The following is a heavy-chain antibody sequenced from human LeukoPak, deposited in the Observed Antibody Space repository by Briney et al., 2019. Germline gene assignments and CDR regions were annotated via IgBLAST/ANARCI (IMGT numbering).Heavy chain of an antibody. J-gene: IGHJ6*03. CDR1: GFTFSSYA. CDR3: EREVGTDYYYYMDV. CDR2: ISYDGSNK. Sequence: GGSLRLSCAASGFTFSSYAMHWVRQAPGKGLEWVAVISYDGSNKYYADSVKGRFTISRDNSKNTLYLQMNSLRAEDTAVYYCEREVGTDYYYYMDVWGKGTTVTVSS. V-gene: IGHV3-30*04.